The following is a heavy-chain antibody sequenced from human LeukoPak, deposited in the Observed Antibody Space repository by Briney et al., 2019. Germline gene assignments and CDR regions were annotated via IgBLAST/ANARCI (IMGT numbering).Heavy chain of an antibody. D-gene: IGHD6-13*01. Sequence: ASVKVSCTASGFTFTGYYVHWVRQAPGQGLEWMGWINPNSGGTNYAQKFQGRVTMTRDTSISTAYMELSRLRSDDTAVYYCARDLAAAASVDYWGQGTLVTVSS. CDR1: GFTFTGYY. J-gene: IGHJ4*02. CDR3: ARDLAAAASVDY. CDR2: INPNSGGT. V-gene: IGHV1-2*02.